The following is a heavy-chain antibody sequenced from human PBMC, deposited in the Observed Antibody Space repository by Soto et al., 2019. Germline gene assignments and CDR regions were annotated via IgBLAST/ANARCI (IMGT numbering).Heavy chain of an antibody. D-gene: IGHD2-2*01. CDR3: TGGYQD. Sequence: EENLVQSGGGLVQPGGSLRLSCAASGFPFSTYWMHWVRQVPGQGLVWVSRINGDGSSTVYADCVRGRFTISRDNAKNTLYRLMNRLRVDVTAIYYCTGGYQDWGQGALVTVSS. J-gene: IGHJ4*02. V-gene: IGHV3-74*01. CDR1: GFPFSTYW. CDR2: INGDGSST.